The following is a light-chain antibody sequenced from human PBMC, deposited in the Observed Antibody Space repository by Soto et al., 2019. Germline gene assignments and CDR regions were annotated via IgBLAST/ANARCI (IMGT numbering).Light chain of an antibody. CDR3: QHYGDSLSIT. J-gene: IGKJ5*01. CDR1: QSVSSSY. Sequence: EIVLTQSPGTLSLSPGERATLSGRASQSVSSSYLAWYQQKPCQAPRLLIYGASSRATGIPDRFSGSGSGTDFSLTISRLEPGDFAVYYCQHYGDSLSITFGQGTRLEIK. CDR2: GAS. V-gene: IGKV3-20*01.